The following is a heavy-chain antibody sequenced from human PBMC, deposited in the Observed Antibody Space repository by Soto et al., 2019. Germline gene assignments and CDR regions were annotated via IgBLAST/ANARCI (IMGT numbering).Heavy chain of an antibody. Sequence: QAQLVQSGAEVKKPGASVKVSCKASGYTFYSHSISWVRQAPGQGLEWMGRISADNGNTKYAQKFRGRVTMATDTSTSTVYMELRNLRSVDTAVYYCARCIQQDYYYGMDVWGQGTTVTVSS. J-gene: IGHJ6*02. CDR3: ARCIQQDYYYGMDV. CDR2: ISADNGNT. D-gene: IGHD5-18*01. V-gene: IGHV1-18*01. CDR1: GYTFYSHS.